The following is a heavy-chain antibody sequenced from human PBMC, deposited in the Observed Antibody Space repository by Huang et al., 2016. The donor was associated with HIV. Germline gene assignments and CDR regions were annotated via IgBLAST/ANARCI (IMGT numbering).Heavy chain of an antibody. J-gene: IGHJ5*02. Sequence: QVRLDQWGAGLLKPSETLTLTCAVYGDSLSGFFWSWSRQSPGRGVEWIGEITQSGRTNSNPSLKSRVTIAIDTSKKKFSLKLKSVTADDTSTYYCARGRGTSWSFFDTWGQGSFVTVSS. CDR1: GDSLSGFF. D-gene: IGHD2-2*01. V-gene: IGHV4-34*01. CDR3: ARGRGTSWSFFDT. CDR2: ITQSGRT.